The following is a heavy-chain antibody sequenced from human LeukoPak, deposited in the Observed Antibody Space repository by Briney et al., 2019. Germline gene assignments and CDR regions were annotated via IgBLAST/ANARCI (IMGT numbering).Heavy chain of an antibody. Sequence: SETLSLTCTVSGGSISSSSYYWGWIRQPPGKGLEWIGSIYYSGSTYYNPSLKSRVTISVDTSKNQFSLKLSSVTAADTAVYYCARLQGLIDYWGQGTLVTVSS. J-gene: IGHJ4*02. CDR3: ARLQGLIDY. V-gene: IGHV4-39*07. D-gene: IGHD3-22*01. CDR2: IYYSGST. CDR1: GGSISSSSYY.